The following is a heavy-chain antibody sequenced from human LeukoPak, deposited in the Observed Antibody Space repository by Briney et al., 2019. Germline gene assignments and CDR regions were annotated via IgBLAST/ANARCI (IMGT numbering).Heavy chain of an antibody. CDR3: ARGYSYGRNWYFDL. CDR1: GFTFSSYE. Sequence: GGSLRLSCAASGFTFSSYEMNWVRQAPGKGLEWVSYISSSGSTIYYADSVKGRFTISRDNAKNSLYLQMNSLRAEDTAVYYCARGYSYGRNWYFDLWGRGTLVTVSS. D-gene: IGHD5-18*01. V-gene: IGHV3-48*03. CDR2: ISSSGSTI. J-gene: IGHJ2*01.